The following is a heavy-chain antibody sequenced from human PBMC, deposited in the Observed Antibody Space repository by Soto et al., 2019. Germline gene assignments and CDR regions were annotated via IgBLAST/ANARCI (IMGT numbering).Heavy chain of an antibody. J-gene: IGHJ4*02. CDR2: IKPDGSER. V-gene: IGHV3-7*04. CDR3: ATDLNWEQY. D-gene: IGHD7-27*01. CDR1: GFTFGTYW. Sequence: EVQLVESGGGLVQPGGSLRLSCAASGFTFGTYWMTWVRQAPGKGLECVGNIKPDGSERYYVDSVKGRFTISRDNAKNSLYLHINSLRAEYTAVYYCATDLNWEQYWGQGTLVTVSS.